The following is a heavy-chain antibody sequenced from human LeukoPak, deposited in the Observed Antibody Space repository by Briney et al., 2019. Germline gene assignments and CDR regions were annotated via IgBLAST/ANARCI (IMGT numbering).Heavy chain of an antibody. V-gene: IGHV3-11*01. D-gene: IGHD1-26*01. J-gene: IGHJ5*01. Sequence: GGSLRLSCAASGFTFSDYYMSWIRQAPGKGLEWVSYISSSGSTIYYADSVEGRFTISRDNAKNSLYLQMNSLRAEDTAVYYCGEREGGYRDNWFDPLGQGTLVTVFS. CDR3: GEREGGYRDNWFDP. CDR1: GFTFSDYY. CDR2: ISSSGSTI.